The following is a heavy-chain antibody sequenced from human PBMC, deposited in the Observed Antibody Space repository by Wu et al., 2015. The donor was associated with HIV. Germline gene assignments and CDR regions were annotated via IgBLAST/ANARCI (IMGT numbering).Heavy chain of an antibody. CDR2: IIPIFGXA. Sequence: QVQLVQSGAEVKKPGSSVKVSCKASGGTFSSYAISWVRQAPGQGLEWMGGIIPIFGXANYAQKFQGRVTITADESTSTAYMELSSLRSEDTAVYYCARAPRPTLTDIFVLGPQPTTYHYMDGLGRKGTDGHRLL. V-gene: IGHV1-69*12. J-gene: IGHJ6*03. CDR1: GGTFSSYA. CDR3: ARAPRPTLTDIFVLGPQPTTYHYMDG. D-gene: IGHD3-9*01.